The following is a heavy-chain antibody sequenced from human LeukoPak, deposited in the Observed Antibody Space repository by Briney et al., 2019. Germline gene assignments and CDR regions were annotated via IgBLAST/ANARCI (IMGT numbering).Heavy chain of an antibody. V-gene: IGHV3-11*01. CDR2: ISSSGSTI. CDR3: ARIISSWYYLDY. CDR1: GFTFSDYY. D-gene: IGHD6-13*01. J-gene: IGHJ4*02. Sequence: GSLRLSCAASGFTFSDYYMSWIRQAPGKGLEWVSYISSSGSTIYYADSVKGRFTISRDNAKNSLYLQMNSLRAEDTAVYYCARIISSWYYLDYWGQGTLVTVSS.